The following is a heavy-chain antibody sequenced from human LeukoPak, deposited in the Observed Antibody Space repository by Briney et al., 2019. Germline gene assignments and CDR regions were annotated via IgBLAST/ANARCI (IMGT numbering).Heavy chain of an antibody. V-gene: IGHV3-21*01. J-gene: IGHJ4*02. D-gene: IGHD3-9*01. CDR3: AMDILTGYPL. CDR2: ISSSSNYI. Sequence: GGALRLSCAASGFTFSTYSMNWVRQAPGKGLEWVSSISSSSNYIYYADSVKGRFTISRDNAKNSLYPQMNSLRAEDTAVYYCAMDILTGYPLWGQGTLVTVSS. CDR1: GFTFSTYS.